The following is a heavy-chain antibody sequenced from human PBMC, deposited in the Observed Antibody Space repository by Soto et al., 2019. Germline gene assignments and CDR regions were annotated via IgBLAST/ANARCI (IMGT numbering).Heavy chain of an antibody. CDR1: GFTLSNTG. CDR3: AKDWGSTGWFNYFGP. V-gene: IGHV3-30*18. CDR2: IPYDGSGE. D-gene: IGHD6-19*01. J-gene: IGHJ5*02. Sequence: QVQLVESGGGVVQPGRSLRLSCVASGFTLSNTGMHWVRQAPGKGLEWVAMIPYDGSGEYYADSVRGRFTISRDNSKNTLYLQISSLRPEYTSVYYCAKDWGSTGWFNYFGPWGQGTLVTVSS.